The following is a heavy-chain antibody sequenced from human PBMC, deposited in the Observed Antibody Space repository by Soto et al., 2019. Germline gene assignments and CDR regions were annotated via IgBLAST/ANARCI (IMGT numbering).Heavy chain of an antibody. V-gene: IGHV1-69*01. CDR1: GGTFSSYA. Sequence: QVQLVQSGAEVKKPGSSVKVSCKASGGTFSSYAISWVRQAPGQGLEWMGGIIPIFGTANYAQKFQGRVTTAADASTITAYMEIRIRWADSTGVYLGMGGGLIMGPPRYYYFGMDVWGQGTTVTVSS. J-gene: IGHJ6*02. CDR2: IIPIFGTA. D-gene: IGHD1-26*01. CDR3: MGGGLIMGPPRYYYFGMDV.